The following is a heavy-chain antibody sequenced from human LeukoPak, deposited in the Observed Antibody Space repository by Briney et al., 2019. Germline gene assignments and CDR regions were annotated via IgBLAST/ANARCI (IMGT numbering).Heavy chain of an antibody. J-gene: IGHJ4*02. CDR1: GFTFSSFW. CDR3: ARERTSGWDAFDF. V-gene: IGHV3-74*01. CDR2: INSVGSST. Sequence: PGGSLRLSCAASGFTFSSFWMHWVRQAPGKGLVWVXRINSVGSSTSYADSVKGRFTISRDNAKNTLYLQMNSLRAEDTAVYYCARERTSGWDAFDFWGQGTLVTVSS. D-gene: IGHD6-19*01.